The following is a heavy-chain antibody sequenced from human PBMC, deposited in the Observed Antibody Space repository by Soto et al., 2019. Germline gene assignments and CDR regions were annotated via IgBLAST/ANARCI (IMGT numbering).Heavy chain of an antibody. CDR2: IDWDGDK. J-gene: IGHJ4*02. CDR1: GFSLTATGMC. CDR3: VRGNTDLDT. D-gene: IGHD1-26*01. Sequence: GSGPTLVNPTQTLTLTCTFSGFSLTATGMCVSWIRQSPGEAPEWLARIDWDGDKYFSTSLKTRLTISKDTSINQVVLTMTNMDPVDTGTYYCVRGNTDLDTWGQGTLVTVSS. V-gene: IGHV2-70*11.